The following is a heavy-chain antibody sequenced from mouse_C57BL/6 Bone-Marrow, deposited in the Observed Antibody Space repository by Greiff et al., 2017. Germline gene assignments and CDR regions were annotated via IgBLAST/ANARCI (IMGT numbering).Heavy chain of an antibody. J-gene: IGHJ2*01. V-gene: IGHV1-63*01. Sequence: LVESGAELVRPGTSVKMSCKASGYTFTNYWIGWAKQRPGHGLEWIGDIYPGGGYTNYNEKFKGKATLTADKSSSTAYMQFSSLTSEDSAIYYCAREDDYDGGFDYWGQGTTLTVSS. D-gene: IGHD2-4*01. CDR3: AREDDYDGGFDY. CDR2: IYPGGGYT. CDR1: GYTFTNYW.